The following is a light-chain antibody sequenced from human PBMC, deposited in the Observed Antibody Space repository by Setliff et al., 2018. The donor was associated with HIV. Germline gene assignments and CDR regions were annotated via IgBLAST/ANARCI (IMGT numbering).Light chain of an antibody. CDR1: SSDIGGYSY. J-gene: IGLJ1*01. V-gene: IGLV2-14*01. CDR2: EVS. Sequence: QSVLTQPASVSGSPGQSITISCTGTSSDIGGYSYFSWYQQHPGKAPKLIIYEVSNRPSGVSNRVSGSKSGYTASLPISGLQAEDEADYYCSSYAITTTLPFGTGTKVTVL. CDR3: SSYAITTTLP.